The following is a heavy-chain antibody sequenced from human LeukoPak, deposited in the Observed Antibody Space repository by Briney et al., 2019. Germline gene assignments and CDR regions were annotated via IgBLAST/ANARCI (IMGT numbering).Heavy chain of an antibody. CDR1: GFSFSSYA. V-gene: IGHV3-30*04. J-gene: IGHJ4*02. D-gene: IGHD1-1*01. CDR3: AEDAGQRANNWYYFDY. Sequence: GRSLRLSCAASGFSFSSYAMHWVRQAPGKGLEWVAVMSYDGSNKFYADSVSGRFTISRDNSKNTLYLQMNSLRAEDTAVYYCAEDAGQRANNWYYFDYWGQGTLVTVSS. CDR2: MSYDGSNK.